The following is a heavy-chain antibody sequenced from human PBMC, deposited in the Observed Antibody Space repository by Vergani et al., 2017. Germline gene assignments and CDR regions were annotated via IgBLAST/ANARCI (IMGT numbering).Heavy chain of an antibody. V-gene: IGHV1-46*03. D-gene: IGHD3-16*01. J-gene: IGHJ3*02. CDR1: GYTFTSYY. CDR2: INPSGGST. Sequence: QVQLVQSGAEVKKPGASVKVSCKASGYTFTSYYMHWVRQAPGQGLEWMGIINPSGGSTSYAQKFQGRVTMTRDTSTSTVYMELSSLRSEDTAMYYCARNVITTDAFDIWGQGTMVTVSS. CDR3: ARNVITTDAFDI.